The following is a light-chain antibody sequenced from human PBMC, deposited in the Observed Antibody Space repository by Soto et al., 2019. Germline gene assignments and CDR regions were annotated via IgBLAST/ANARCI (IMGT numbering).Light chain of an antibody. J-gene: IGLJ2*01. CDR2: DDN. Sequence: QPVLTQPPSVSAAPGQKVTISCSGSSSNIGNNDVSWYQHVPGTAPKLLIYDDNKRPSGIPDRLSGSKSGTSATLGITGLQTGDEADYYCAAWDSSLNAVLFGGGTKLTVL. V-gene: IGLV1-51*01. CDR1: SSNIGNND. CDR3: AAWDSSLNAVL.